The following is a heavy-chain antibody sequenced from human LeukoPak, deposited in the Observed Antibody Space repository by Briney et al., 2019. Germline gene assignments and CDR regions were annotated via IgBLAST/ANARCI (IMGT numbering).Heavy chain of an antibody. D-gene: IGHD2-15*01. CDR1: GGSISSSNW. V-gene: IGHV4-4*02. J-gene: IGHJ5*02. CDR3: ARDWGVYCSGGSCYSTENNWFDP. Sequence: SETLSLTCAVSGGSISSSNWWSWVRQPPGKGLEWIGEIYHSGSTNYNPSLKSRVTISVDTSKNQFSLKLSSVTAADTAVYYCARDWGVYCSGGSCYSTENNWFDPWGQGTLVTVSS. CDR2: IYHSGST.